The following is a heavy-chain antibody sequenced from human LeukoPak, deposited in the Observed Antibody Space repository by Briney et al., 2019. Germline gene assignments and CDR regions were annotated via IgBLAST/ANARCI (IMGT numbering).Heavy chain of an antibody. J-gene: IGHJ6*02. V-gene: IGHV1-46*01. CDR3: ARDYDILTGYYIGSSNGMDV. CDR2: INPSGGTT. Sequence: ASAKVSCKASGYTFTNYYIHWVRQAPGQGLEWMGVINPSGGTTSYAQKFQGRVTMTRDTSTSTVYMEVSSLRSEDTALYYCARDYDILTGYYIGSSNGMDVWGQGTTVTVSS. CDR1: GYTFTNYY. D-gene: IGHD3-9*01.